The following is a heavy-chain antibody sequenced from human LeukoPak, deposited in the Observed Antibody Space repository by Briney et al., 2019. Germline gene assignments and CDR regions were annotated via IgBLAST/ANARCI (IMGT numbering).Heavy chain of an antibody. CDR1: GFTFSRYA. Sequence: GGALRLSCAASGFTFSRYAMSWVRQAPGKGLEWVSSVSTDGDTYYTDSVKGRFTISRDTSRNTLFLQMTSLRAEDTALYYCARSRSGSVAGTSDYWGRGTLVIVSS. CDR2: VSTDGDT. J-gene: IGHJ4*02. V-gene: IGHV3-23*01. D-gene: IGHD6-19*01. CDR3: ARSRSGSVAGTSDY.